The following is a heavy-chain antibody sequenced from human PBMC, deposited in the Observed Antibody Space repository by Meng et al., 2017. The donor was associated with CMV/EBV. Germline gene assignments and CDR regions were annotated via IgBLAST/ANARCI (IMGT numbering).Heavy chain of an antibody. J-gene: IGHJ4*02. CDR3: AKAWFWDGRTSHFDY. D-gene: IGHD2-2*01. CDR2: ISGSGGST. V-gene: IGHV3-23*01. CDR1: GFTFSSYA. Sequence: GESLKISCAASGFTFSSYAMSWVRQAPGKGLEWVSAISGSGGSTYYADSVKGRFTISRDNSKNTLYLQMNSLRAEDTAVYYCAKAWFWDGRTSHFDYWGQGTLVTVSS.